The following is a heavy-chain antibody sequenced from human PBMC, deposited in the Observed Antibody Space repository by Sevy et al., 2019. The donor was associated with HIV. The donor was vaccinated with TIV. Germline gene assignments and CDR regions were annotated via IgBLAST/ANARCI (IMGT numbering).Heavy chain of an antibody. CDR3: ARAGPLGDPDHFDH. J-gene: IGHJ4*02. Sequence: GGSLRLSCAASGFTFSSYWMTWVRQAPGKGLEWVADIKPDGTGKNYVDSLKGRFTISRDNAKNSLYLQMNSLRPEDTAVYYCARAGPLGDPDHFDHWGQGTLVTVSS. CDR2: IKPDGTGK. D-gene: IGHD4-17*01. V-gene: IGHV3-7*03. CDR1: GFTFSSYW.